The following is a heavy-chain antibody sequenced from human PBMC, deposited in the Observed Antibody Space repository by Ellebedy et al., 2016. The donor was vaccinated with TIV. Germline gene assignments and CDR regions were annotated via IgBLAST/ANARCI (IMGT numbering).Heavy chain of an antibody. CDR3: AKEVGSHVQLWGYMDV. D-gene: IGHD5-18*01. J-gene: IGHJ6*03. CDR2: ISYDGSNK. V-gene: IGHV3-30*18. Sequence: GGSLRLXXVASGFRFSSYGMHWVRQAPGKGLEWVAVISYDGSNKRYADSVKGRFTISRDRFKNTVYLQMNSLRVEDTAVYYCAKEVGSHVQLWGYMDVWGKGTTVTVSS. CDR1: GFRFSSYG.